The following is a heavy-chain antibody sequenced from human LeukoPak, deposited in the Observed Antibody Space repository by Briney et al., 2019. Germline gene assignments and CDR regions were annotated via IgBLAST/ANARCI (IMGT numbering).Heavy chain of an antibody. CDR2: VSGSAGRT. CDR1: GFTFTSYA. CDR3: AKNRGHCVDGVCHNYYYMDV. V-gene: IGHV3-23*01. D-gene: IGHD2-8*02. J-gene: IGHJ6*03. Sequence: GGSLRLSCAASGFTFTSYAMTWVRQAPGKGLEWVSTVSGSAGRTDYADSVKGRFTISRDNLKDTLYLQMNGLRAEDTAVYYCAKNRGHCVDGVCHNYYYMDVWGKGTTVTVSS.